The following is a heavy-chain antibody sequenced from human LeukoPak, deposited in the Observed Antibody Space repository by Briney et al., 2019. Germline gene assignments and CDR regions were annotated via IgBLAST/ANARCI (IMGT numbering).Heavy chain of an antibody. D-gene: IGHD6-19*01. CDR3: AKDSVAGMWDNWFDP. V-gene: IGHV3-74*01. J-gene: IGHJ5*02. CDR1: GFTFSSYW. Sequence: GGSLRLSCAASGFTFSSYWMHWVRQAPGKGLGWVSRINSDGSSTSYADSVKGRFTISRDNAKNTLYLQMNSLRAEDTAVYYCAKDSVAGMWDNWFDPWGQGTLVTVSS. CDR2: INSDGSST.